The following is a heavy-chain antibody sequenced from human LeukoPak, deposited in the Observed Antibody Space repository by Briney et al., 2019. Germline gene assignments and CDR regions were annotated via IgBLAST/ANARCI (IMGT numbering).Heavy chain of an antibody. J-gene: IGHJ4*02. D-gene: IGHD3-10*01. CDR1: GGSISSTNW. Sequence: SESLSLTCGVSGGSISSTNWWSWVRQPPGQGLEWIGEISLTGETNYNPSLNGRVTMSLDKSRNQLSLSLTSVTAADTAIYYCSRESGAFCRFGYWGQGTLVIVPP. CDR3: SRESGAFCRFGY. V-gene: IGHV4-4*02. CDR2: ISLTGET.